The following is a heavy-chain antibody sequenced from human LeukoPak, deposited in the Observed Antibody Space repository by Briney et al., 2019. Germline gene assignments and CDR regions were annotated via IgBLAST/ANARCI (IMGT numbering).Heavy chain of an antibody. J-gene: IGHJ4*02. V-gene: IGHV4-34*01. Sequence: SETLSLTCAVYGGSFSGYYWRWIRQPPGKGLEWIGEINHSGSTNYNPSLKSRVTISVDTSKNQFSLKLSSVTAADTAVYYCARGPPWCDILTGYYRYYFDYWGQGTLVTVSS. CDR2: INHSGST. CDR3: ARGPPWCDILTGYYRYYFDY. D-gene: IGHD3-9*01. CDR1: GGSFSGYY.